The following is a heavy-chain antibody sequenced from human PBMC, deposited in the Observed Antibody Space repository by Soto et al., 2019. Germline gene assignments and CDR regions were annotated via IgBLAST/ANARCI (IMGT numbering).Heavy chain of an antibody. CDR3: SFRHLYDSSGYYYGIDS. CDR2: ISWNSGST. V-gene: IGHV3-9*01. Sequence: SLRLSCAASGFTFDDYAMHWVRQAPGKGLEWVSGISWNSGSTYYADSVKGRFTISRDNSKNTLYLQMNSLRAEDTAVFFFSFRHLYDSSGYYYGIDSRGQGNLVTVSS. CDR1: GFTFDDYA. J-gene: IGHJ4*02. D-gene: IGHD3-22*01.